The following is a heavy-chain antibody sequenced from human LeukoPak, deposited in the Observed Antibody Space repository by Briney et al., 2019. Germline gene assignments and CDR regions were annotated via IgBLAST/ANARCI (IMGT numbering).Heavy chain of an antibody. CDR3: AREPFGYYGMEV. Sequence: SETLSLTCAVWGGFHSSCNWWGWVRQPTGKGLEWIGELYHSGNTNYNPSLKSRITISADKTKNQLSLKLSSVTAADTSVYYCAREPFGYYGMEVWGKGTTVTVS. CDR1: GGFHSSCNW. CDR2: LYHSGNT. V-gene: IGHV4-4*02. D-gene: IGHD3-16*01. J-gene: IGHJ6*04.